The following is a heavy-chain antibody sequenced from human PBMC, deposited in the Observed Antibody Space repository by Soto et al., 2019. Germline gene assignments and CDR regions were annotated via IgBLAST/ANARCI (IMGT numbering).Heavy chain of an antibody. CDR1: GGSISSGGYS. CDR3: ARAGATVVTPGFYFDY. Sequence: PSETLSLTCAVSGGSISSGGYSWSWIRQPPGKGLEWIGYIYHSGSTYYNPSLKSRVTISVDRSKNQFSLKLSSVTAADTAVYYCARAGATVVTPGFYFDYWGQGTLVTVSS. D-gene: IGHD4-17*01. J-gene: IGHJ4*02. V-gene: IGHV4-30-2*01. CDR2: IYHSGST.